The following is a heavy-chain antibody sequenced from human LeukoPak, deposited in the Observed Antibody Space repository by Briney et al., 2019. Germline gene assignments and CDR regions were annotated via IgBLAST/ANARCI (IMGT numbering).Heavy chain of an antibody. V-gene: IGHV4-4*07. CDR3: AGTLGFTWPDYFDY. Sequence: PSETLSLTCTVSGGSISSYYWSWIRQPAGKELEWIGRIYTSGSTNYNPSLKSRVTMSVDTSKNQFSLKLSSVTAADTAVYYCAGTLGFTWPDYFDYWGQGNLVTVSS. J-gene: IGHJ4*02. CDR2: IYTSGST. CDR1: GGSISSYY. D-gene: IGHD2-15*01.